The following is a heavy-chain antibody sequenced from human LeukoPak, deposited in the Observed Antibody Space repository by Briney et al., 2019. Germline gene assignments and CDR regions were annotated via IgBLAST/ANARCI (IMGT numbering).Heavy chain of an antibody. Sequence: GGSLRLSCAASGFTFSSYSTNWVRQAPGKGLEWVSSISSSSSYIYYADSVKGRFTISRDNAKNSLYLQMNSLRAEDTAVYYCARADMVRGGYYYYMDVWGKGTTVTVSS. CDR2: ISSSSSYI. CDR3: ARADMVRGGYYYYMDV. J-gene: IGHJ6*03. V-gene: IGHV3-21*01. D-gene: IGHD3-10*01. CDR1: GFTFSSYS.